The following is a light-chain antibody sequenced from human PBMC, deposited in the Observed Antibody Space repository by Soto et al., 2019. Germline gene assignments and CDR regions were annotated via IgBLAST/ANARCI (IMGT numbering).Light chain of an antibody. V-gene: IGLV2-14*01. CDR3: SSYTSSSTYV. Sequence: QSALTQPASVSGSPGQSSSISCTGSSTDVGGYNYVSCYQQHPGKAPKVMIYEVSNRPSGVSTRFSGSKSGNTASLTISGLQAEDEADYYCSSYTSSSTYVFGTGTKVTVL. J-gene: IGLJ1*01. CDR1: STDVGGYNY. CDR2: EVS.